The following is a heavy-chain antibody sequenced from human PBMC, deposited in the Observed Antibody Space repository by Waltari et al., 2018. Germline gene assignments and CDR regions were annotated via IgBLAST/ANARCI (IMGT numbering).Heavy chain of an antibody. CDR1: GGSIRSSSYY. J-gene: IGHJ4*02. CDR3: ARLEAVAGITINY. V-gene: IGHV4-39*01. D-gene: IGHD6-19*01. CDR2: IYYSGST. Sequence: QLQLQESGPGLVKPSEPLSLTCTVSGGSIRSSSYYWGWIRQPPGKGLEWIGSIYYSGSTYYNPSLKSRVTISVDTSKNQFSLKLSSVTAADTAVYYCARLEAVAGITINYWGQGTLVTVSS.